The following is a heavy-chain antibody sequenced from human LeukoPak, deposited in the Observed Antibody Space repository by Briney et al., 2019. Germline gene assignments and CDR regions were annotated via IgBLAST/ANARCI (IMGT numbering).Heavy chain of an antibody. Sequence: SETLSLTCTVSAGSISSSSHHWGWIRQSPGKGLEWIGSIYTGRTTYYNPSLNSRVTISVVTSKNQFSLQLSSVTAADTAVYYCVRHDGRGGSTMGAFDSWGQGSLVTVSS. D-gene: IGHD3-3*01. CDR3: VRHDGRGGSTMGAFDS. J-gene: IGHJ5*01. CDR2: IYTGRTT. CDR1: AGSISSSSHH. V-gene: IGHV4-39*01.